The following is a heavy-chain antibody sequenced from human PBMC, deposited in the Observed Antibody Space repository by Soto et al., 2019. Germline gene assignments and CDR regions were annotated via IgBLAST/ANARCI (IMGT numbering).Heavy chain of an antibody. CDR2: ISSSSSYI. D-gene: IGHD2-15*01. J-gene: IGHJ4*02. CDR1: GFTFSSYS. CDR3: ARGYCSGGSCHGDY. Sequence: EVQLVESGGGLVKPGGSLRLSCAASGFTFSSYSMNWVRQAPGKGLEWASSISSSSSYIYYADSVKGRFTISRDNAKNSLYLQMNSLRAEDTAVYYCARGYCSGGSCHGDYWGQGTLVTVSS. V-gene: IGHV3-21*01.